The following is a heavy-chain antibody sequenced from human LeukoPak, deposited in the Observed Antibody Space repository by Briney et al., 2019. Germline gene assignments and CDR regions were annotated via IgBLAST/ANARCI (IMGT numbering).Heavy chain of an antibody. CDR2: INHSGST. D-gene: IGHD3-22*01. V-gene: IGHV4-34*01. CDR1: GGSFSGYY. Sequence: KPSETLSLTCAVYGGSFSGYYWSWIRQPPGKGLEWIGEINHSGSTNYNPSLKSRVTISVDTSKNQFSLKLSSVTAADTAVYYCAGRYYYDSSGYYYPPAFDYWGQGTLVTVSS. J-gene: IGHJ4*02. CDR3: AGRYYYDSSGYYYPPAFDY.